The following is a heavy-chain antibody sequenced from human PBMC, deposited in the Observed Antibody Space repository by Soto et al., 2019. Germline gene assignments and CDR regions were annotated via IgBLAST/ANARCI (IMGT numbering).Heavy chain of an antibody. CDR2: MNPNSGNT. CDR1: GYTFTSYD. Sequence: ASVNVSCKASGYTFTSYDINWVRQATGQGLEWMGWMNPNSGNTGYAQKFQGRVTMTRNTSISTAYMELSSLRSEDTAVYYCARKRRGITNWFDPWGQGTLVTVSS. CDR3: ARKRRGITNWFDP. D-gene: IGHD1-20*01. J-gene: IGHJ5*02. V-gene: IGHV1-8*01.